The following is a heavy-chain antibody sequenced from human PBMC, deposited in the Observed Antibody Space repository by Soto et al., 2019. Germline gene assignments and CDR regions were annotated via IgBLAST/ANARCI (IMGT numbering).Heavy chain of an antibody. CDR1: GFSISGDYF. Sequence: PSATLALTCAVSGFSISGDYFWCFIRQPPGKGLEWIGSIYHTGTTYYSPSLKSRATIFLDTSKNQFSLNLTSVTAADTAIYYCARDGLRYFDSSGYYSGPPLDYWGQGARVTVSS. D-gene: IGHD3-22*01. J-gene: IGHJ4*02. V-gene: IGHV4-38-2*02. CDR3: ARDGLRYFDSSGYYSGPPLDY. CDR2: IYHTGTT.